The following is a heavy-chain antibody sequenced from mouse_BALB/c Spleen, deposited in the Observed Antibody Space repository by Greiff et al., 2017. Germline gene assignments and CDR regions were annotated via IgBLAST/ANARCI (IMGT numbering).Heavy chain of an antibody. J-gene: IGHJ1*01. Sequence: EVQRVESGPSLVKPSQTLSLTCSVTGDSITSGYWNWIRKFPGNKLEYMGYISYSGSTYYNPSLKSRISITRDTSKNQYYLQLNSVTTEDTATYYCARGITTVVSYWYCDVWGAGTTVTVSS. D-gene: IGHD1-1*01. CDR3: ARGITTVVSYWYCDV. V-gene: IGHV3-8*02. CDR1: GDSITSGY. CDR2: ISYSGST.